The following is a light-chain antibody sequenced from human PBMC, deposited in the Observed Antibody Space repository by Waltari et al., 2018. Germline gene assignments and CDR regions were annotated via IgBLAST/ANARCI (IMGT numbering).Light chain of an antibody. V-gene: IGLV1-47*01. Sequence: QSVLTQPPSASGTPGQRVTISCSGSSSNIGSNYVYWSQPLPGTTPKLLIYRNNQRPSGVPDRFSGSKSGTSASLAISGLRSEDEADYYCAAWDDSLSGPVFGGGTKLTVL. CDR3: AAWDDSLSGPV. J-gene: IGLJ2*01. CDR1: SSNIGSNY. CDR2: RNN.